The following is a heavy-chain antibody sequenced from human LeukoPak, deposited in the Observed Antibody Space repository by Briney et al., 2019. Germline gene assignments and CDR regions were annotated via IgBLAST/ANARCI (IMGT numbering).Heavy chain of an antibody. CDR1: GYTFTSYG. CDR2: MNPNSGNT. Sequence: ASVKVSCKASGYTFTSYGISWVRQAPGQGLEWMGWMNPNSGNTGYAQKFQGRVTMTRNTSISTAYMELSSLRSEDTAVYYCARGQMYYYDSSGLLGWGQGTLVTVSS. D-gene: IGHD3-22*01. V-gene: IGHV1-8*02. CDR3: ARGQMYYYDSSGLLG. J-gene: IGHJ4*02.